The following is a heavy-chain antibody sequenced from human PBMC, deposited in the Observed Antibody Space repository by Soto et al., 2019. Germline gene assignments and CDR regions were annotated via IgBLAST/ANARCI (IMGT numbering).Heavy chain of an antibody. Sequence: EVQVLESGGGLVEPGGSLRLSCVGSGFTFNNFAMSWVRQVPGKGLEWVSIIRGSGGTTFYADSVKGRFTISRDNSKNTLYLQINSLRAEYTALYYCAKNRGSGSVFYYDADVWGQGNTVSVS. V-gene: IGHV3-23*01. CDR1: GFTFNNFA. D-gene: IGHD3-10*01. J-gene: IGHJ6*02. CDR3: AKNRGSGSVFYYDADV. CDR2: IRGSGGTT.